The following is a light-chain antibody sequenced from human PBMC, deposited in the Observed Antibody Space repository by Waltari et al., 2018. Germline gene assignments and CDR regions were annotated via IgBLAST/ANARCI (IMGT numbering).Light chain of an antibody. V-gene: IGKV2-30*02. CDR2: KVS. Sequence: DVVMTQSPLSLPVTLGQPASISCRSSQSLVHSDGKTYLNWFHQRPGQSPRRLIYKVSNRDSGVPDRFSGSGSGTDFTLKISRVEAEDVGVYYCMQGTHWPWTFGQGTKVEIK. CDR1: QSLVHSDGKTY. J-gene: IGKJ1*01. CDR3: MQGTHWPWT.